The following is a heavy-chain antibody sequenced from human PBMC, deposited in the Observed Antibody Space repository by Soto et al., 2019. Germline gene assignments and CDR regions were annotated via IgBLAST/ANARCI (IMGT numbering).Heavy chain of an antibody. CDR2: IWFDGSKK. CDR3: ARDYGGSLPDY. D-gene: IGHD2-15*01. Sequence: PGGSLRLSCEASGFTSSSYGMHWVRQAPGKGLEWVAVIWFDGSKKYYADSVKGRFTISRDNSKNTLYLQMNSLRAEDTAVYYCARDYGGSLPDYWGQGTLVTRLL. CDR1: GFTSSSYG. V-gene: IGHV3-33*01. J-gene: IGHJ4*02.